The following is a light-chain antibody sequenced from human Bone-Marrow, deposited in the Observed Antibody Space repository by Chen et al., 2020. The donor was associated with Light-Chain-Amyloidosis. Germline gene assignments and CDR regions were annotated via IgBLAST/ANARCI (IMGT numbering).Light chain of an antibody. CDR1: GSNIGSHD. V-gene: IGLV1-47*01. CDR3: AAWDGGLSGVV. Sequence: HSVLTQPPSTSATPGQRVTISCSGSGSNIGSHDVFWYQQVPGKAPKLLIFKNDQRPSGVPDRFSDFKSGTAASLPLGGLRSEDEADHHCAAWDGGLSGVVFGQGTKATVL. J-gene: IGLJ2*01. CDR2: KND.